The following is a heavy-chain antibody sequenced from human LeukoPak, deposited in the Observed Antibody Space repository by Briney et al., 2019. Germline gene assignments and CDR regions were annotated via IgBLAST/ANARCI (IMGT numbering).Heavy chain of an antibody. CDR1: GFTFSSYG. CDR2: IWYDGSNK. Sequence: GGSLRLSCAASGFTFSSYGLHWVRQAPGKGLERGSVIWYDGSNKYYADSVKGRFTSSRDNSKNTLYLQMNSLRAEDTAVYYCARVQSRWELVNDAFDIWGQGTMVTVSS. J-gene: IGHJ3*02. D-gene: IGHD1-26*01. CDR3: ARVQSRWELVNDAFDI. V-gene: IGHV3-33*01.